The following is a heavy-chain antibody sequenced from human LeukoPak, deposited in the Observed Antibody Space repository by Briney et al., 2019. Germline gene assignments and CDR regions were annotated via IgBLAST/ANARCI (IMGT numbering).Heavy chain of an antibody. D-gene: IGHD6-13*01. CDR3: ARGASYSSSWPDY. J-gene: IGHJ4*02. CDR2: ISSSGSNI. V-gene: IGHV3-21*01. Sequence: PGGSLRLSCAASGFTFSSYSMNWVRQAPGKGLEWVSSISSSGSNIYYADSVKGRFTISRDNSKNSLYLQMNSLRADDTAVYYCARGASYSSSWPDYWGQGTLVTVSS. CDR1: GFTFSSYS.